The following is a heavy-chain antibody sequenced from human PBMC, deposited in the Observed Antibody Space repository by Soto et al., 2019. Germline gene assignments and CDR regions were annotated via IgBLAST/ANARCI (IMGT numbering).Heavy chain of an antibody. CDR3: AREASDYGDSNFDY. J-gene: IGHJ4*02. V-gene: IGHV3-64*01. CDR1: GFTFSSYA. Sequence: GGSLRVSWAASGFTFSSYAMSWVRQAPGKGLEYVSAISGSGGSTYYANSVKGRFTISRDNSKNTLYLQMGSLRAEDMAVYYCAREASDYGDSNFDYWGQGTLVTVSS. CDR2: ISGSGGST. D-gene: IGHD4-17*01.